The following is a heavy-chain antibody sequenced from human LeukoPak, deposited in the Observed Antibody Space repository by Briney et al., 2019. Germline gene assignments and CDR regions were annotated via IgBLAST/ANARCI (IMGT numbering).Heavy chain of an antibody. CDR2: ISGHNDNA. CDR3: ARDGNDVMDY. D-gene: IGHD1-1*01. CDR1: GYTFTSYG. Sequence: ASVKVSCKASGYTFTSYGISWVRQAPGQGLEWMGWISGHNDNAHYAQKLQGRVTMTRETSTSTVYMELRSLSSDDTAIYYCARDGNDVMDYWGQGTLVTVSS. V-gene: IGHV1-18*01. J-gene: IGHJ4*02.